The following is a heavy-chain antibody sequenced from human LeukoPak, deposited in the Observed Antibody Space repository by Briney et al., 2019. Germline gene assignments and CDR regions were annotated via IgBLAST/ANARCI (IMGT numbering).Heavy chain of an antibody. Sequence: GGSLRLSCAASGFIFSSYEMNWVRQAPGKGLEWVSYISSRGSTIYYADSVRGRFTISRDNAKNSLYLQMNSLRAEDTAVYYCASEYRNIPRGYDYWGQGTLVTVSS. J-gene: IGHJ4*02. CDR1: GFIFSSYE. V-gene: IGHV3-48*03. CDR2: ISSRGSTI. CDR3: ASEYRNIPRGYDY. D-gene: IGHD1-26*01.